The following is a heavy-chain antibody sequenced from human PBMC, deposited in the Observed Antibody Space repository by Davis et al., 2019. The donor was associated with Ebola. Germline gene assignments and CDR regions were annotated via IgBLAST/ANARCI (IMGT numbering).Heavy chain of an antibody. CDR1: GYTFTGYY. CDR2: IAVYNGDT. V-gene: IGHV1-18*04. CDR3: ARIAAESDYGMDV. Sequence: ASVKVSCKASGYTFTGYYMHWVRQAPGQGLEWMGWIAVYNGDTKYAHEIQGRVTMTTDISTDTVYMDLRGLSSDDTAVYFCARIAAESDYGMDVWGQGTTVTVSS. D-gene: IGHD6-13*01. J-gene: IGHJ6*02.